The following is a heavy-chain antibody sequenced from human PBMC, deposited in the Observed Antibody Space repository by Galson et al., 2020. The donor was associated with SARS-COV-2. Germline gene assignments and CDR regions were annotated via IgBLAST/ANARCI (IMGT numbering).Heavy chain of an antibody. J-gene: IGHJ4*02. D-gene: IGHD5-18*01. Sequence: ETSETLSLTCAVYGGSFSGYYWSWIRQPPGKGLEWIGEINHSGSTNYNPSLKSRVTISVDTSKNQFSLKLSSVTAADTAVYYCARGRGYSYGPWGQGTLVTVSS. V-gene: IGHV4-34*01. CDR1: GGSFSGYY. CDR2: INHSGST. CDR3: ARGRGYSYGP.